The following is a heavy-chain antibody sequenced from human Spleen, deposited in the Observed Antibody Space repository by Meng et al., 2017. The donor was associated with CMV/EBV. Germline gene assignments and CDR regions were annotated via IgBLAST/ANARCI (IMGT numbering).Heavy chain of an antibody. CDR3: AKDGGQRDGYNYKGGGYFDY. J-gene: IGHJ4*02. Sequence: FSSYGMHWVRQAPGKGLEWVAVTSNSGSNKYYADSVTGRFTISRDNSKNTLYLQMNSLRAEDTAVYYCAKDGGQRDGYNYKGGGYFDYWGQGTLVTVSS. V-gene: IGHV3-30*18. CDR2: TSNSGSNK. D-gene: IGHD5-24*01. CDR1: FSSYG.